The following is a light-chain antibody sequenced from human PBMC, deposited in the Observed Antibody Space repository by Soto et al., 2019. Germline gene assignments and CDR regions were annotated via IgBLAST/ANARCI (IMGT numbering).Light chain of an antibody. J-gene: IGLJ1*01. Sequence: QTVLTQPASVYGSPGQSITISCTGTSSDVGGYNYVSWYQQHPGKAPKLMIYDVSNRPSGVSNRFSGSKSGNTASLTISGLQAEDEADYYCRSYTSSSTLVFGTGTKLTVL. CDR3: RSYTSSSTLV. CDR1: SSDVGGYNY. CDR2: DVS. V-gene: IGLV2-14*01.